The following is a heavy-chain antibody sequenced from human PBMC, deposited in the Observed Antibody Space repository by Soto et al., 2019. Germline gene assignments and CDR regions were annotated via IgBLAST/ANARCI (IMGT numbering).Heavy chain of an antibody. CDR2: INHSGST. Sequence: QVQLQQWGAGLLKPSETLSLTCAVYGGFFSGYYWSWIRQPPGKGLEWIGEINHSGSTNYNPSLKSRVTISVDTSKNQFSLKLSSVTAADTAVYYCARYYYDSSGSHPPYGMDVWGQGTTVTVSS. V-gene: IGHV4-34*01. CDR1: GGFFSGYY. CDR3: ARYYYDSSGSHPPYGMDV. D-gene: IGHD3-22*01. J-gene: IGHJ6*02.